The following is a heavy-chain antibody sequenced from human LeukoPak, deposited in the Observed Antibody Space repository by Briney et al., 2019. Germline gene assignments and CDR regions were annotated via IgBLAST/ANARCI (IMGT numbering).Heavy chain of an antibody. CDR1: GFTFSSYA. J-gene: IGHJ6*02. Sequence: GGSPRLSCAASGFTFSSYAMSWVRQAPGKGLEWVSAISGSGGSTYYADSVKGRFTISRDNSKNTLYLQMNSLRAEDTAVYYCARGVYCGGDCPYYYYYGMDVWGQGTTVTVSS. D-gene: IGHD2-21*02. V-gene: IGHV3-23*01. CDR2: ISGSGGST. CDR3: ARGVYCGGDCPYYYYYGMDV.